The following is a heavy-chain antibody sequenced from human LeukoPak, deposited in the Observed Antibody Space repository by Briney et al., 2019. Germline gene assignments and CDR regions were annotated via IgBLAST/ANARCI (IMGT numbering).Heavy chain of an antibody. CDR1: GGSISSYY. CDR2: IYHTGST. V-gene: IGHV4-59*01. CDR3: ARRGRNSSGWQDYL. J-gene: IGHJ4*02. D-gene: IGHD6-25*01. Sequence: KPSETLSLTCTVSGGSISSYYWSWIRQPPGKGLEWIANIYHTGSTNYNPSLSSRVTISIDTAKNQFSLKLTSVTAAYTAVYYCARRGRNSSGWQDYLWGQGTLVTVSS.